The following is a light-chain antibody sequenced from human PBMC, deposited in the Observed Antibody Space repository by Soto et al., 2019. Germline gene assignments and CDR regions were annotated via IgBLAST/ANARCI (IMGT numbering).Light chain of an antibody. J-gene: IGKJ1*01. CDR3: QQYNNFPPWT. V-gene: IGKV1-5*01. Sequence: DIQMTQSPSTLSASVGDRVTITCRASKSIRNWLAWYQQKPGMAPKLLIYDASGLEGGVPSRFSGSGSGTEFTLTITSLQPDDFATYYCQQYNNFPPWTFGQGTKVEIK. CDR2: DAS. CDR1: KSIRNW.